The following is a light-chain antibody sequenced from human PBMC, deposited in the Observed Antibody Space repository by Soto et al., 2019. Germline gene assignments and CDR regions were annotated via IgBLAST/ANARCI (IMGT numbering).Light chain of an antibody. V-gene: IGLV2-14*01. CDR2: EVS. J-gene: IGLJ2*01. Sequence: QSVLTQPASVSGSPGQSITISCTGTSSDVGDFDCVSWYQQHPGKAPKLMIYEVSDRPSGVSNRFSGSKSGDTASLTISGLQAEDEADYYCSSYTSSSTLVFGGGTKLTAL. CDR3: SSYTSSSTLV. CDR1: SSDVGDFDC.